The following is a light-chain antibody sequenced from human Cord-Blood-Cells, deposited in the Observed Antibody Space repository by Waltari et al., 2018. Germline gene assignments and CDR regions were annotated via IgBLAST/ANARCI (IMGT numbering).Light chain of an antibody. J-gene: IGKJ2*01. CDR3: QQYNSYSRT. CDR2: KAS. CDR1: QSISSW. Sequence: DIQMPQSPSTLSASVGDRVTITCRASQSISSWLAWYQQKPGKAPKLLIYKASSLESGVPSRFSGSGSGKEFTLTISSLQPDDFATYYCQQYNSYSRTFGQGTKLEIK. V-gene: IGKV1-5*03.